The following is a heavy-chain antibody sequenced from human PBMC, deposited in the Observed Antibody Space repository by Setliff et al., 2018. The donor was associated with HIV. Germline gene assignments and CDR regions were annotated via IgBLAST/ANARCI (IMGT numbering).Heavy chain of an antibody. CDR3: ATGLIMAPDY. CDR1: GESFNTYF. CDR2: INHSGST. Sequence: SETLSLTCAVYGESFNTYFWSWIRQPPGKGLEWIGQINHSGSTNYNPSLRSRVTISIGTSKNQFSLKLSSVTAADTAVYYCATGLIMAPDYWGRGSLVTVSS. V-gene: IGHV4-34*01. D-gene: IGHD2-8*01. J-gene: IGHJ4*02.